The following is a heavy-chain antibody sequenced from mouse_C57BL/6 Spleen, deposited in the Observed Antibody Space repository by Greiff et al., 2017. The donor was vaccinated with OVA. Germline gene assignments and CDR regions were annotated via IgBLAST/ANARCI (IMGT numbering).Heavy chain of an antibody. V-gene: IGHV1-47*01. D-gene: IGHD1-1*01. Sequence: VQRVESGAELVKPGASVKMSCKASGYTFTTYPIEWMKQNHGKSLEWIGNFHPYNDDTKYNEKFKGKATLTVEKSSSTVYLELSRLTSDDSAVYYCARGIDYYGSSYPFDYWGQGTTLTVSS. CDR2: FHPYNDDT. CDR3: ARGIDYYGSSYPFDY. J-gene: IGHJ2*01. CDR1: GYTFTTYP.